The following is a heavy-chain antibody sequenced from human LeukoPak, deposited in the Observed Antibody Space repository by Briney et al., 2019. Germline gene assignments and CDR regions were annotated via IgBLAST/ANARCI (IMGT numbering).Heavy chain of an antibody. J-gene: IGHJ4*02. V-gene: IGHV6-1*01. CDR3: ARGYFYGLGSSLEFDY. CDR1: GDSVSSNSAA. Sequence: SQTLSLTCAISGDSVSSNSAAWNWIRQSPSRGLEWLGRTYYRSKWYNDYALSVKSRITINPDTSKNQFSLQLNSVTPEDTAVYYCARGYFYGLGSSLEFDYWGQGTLVTVSS. D-gene: IGHD3-10*01. CDR2: TYYRSKWYN.